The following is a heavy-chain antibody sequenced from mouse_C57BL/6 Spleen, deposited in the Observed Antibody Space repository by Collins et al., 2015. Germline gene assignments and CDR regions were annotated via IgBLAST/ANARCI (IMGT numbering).Heavy chain of an antibody. CDR1: GYSITSDYA. J-gene: IGHJ1*01. CDR3: ARWLQYWYFDV. CDR2: ISYSGST. D-gene: IGHD2-2*01. Sequence: DVQLQESGPGLVKPSQSLSLTCTVTGYSITSDYAWNWIRQFPGNKLEWMGYISYSGSTSYNPSLKSRISITRDTSKNQFFLQLNSVTTEDTATYYCARWLQYWYFDVWGAGTTVTVSS. V-gene: IGHV3-2*02.